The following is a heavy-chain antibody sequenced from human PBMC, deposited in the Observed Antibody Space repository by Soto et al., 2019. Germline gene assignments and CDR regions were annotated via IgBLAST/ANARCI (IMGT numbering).Heavy chain of an antibody. CDR1: GYTFTSYD. D-gene: IGHD1-26*01. Sequence: ASVKVSCKASGYTFTSYDINWVRQATGQGLEWMGWRNPNSGNTGYAQKFQGRVTMARNTSISTAYMELSSLRSEDTAVYYCATWSGSYYYYYGMDVWGQGTTVTVSS. CDR3: ATWSGSYYYYYGMDV. CDR2: RNPNSGNT. V-gene: IGHV1-8*01. J-gene: IGHJ6*02.